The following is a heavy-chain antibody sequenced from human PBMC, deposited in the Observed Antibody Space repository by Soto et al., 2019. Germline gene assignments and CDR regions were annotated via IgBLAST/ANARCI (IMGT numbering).Heavy chain of an antibody. CDR3: ARAPQLEPSIPYYYYYYMDV. Sequence: SETLSLTCTVSGGSISSYYWSWIRQPPGKGLEWIGYIYYSGSTNYNPSLKSRVTISVDTSKNQYSLKLSSVTAADTAVYYCARAPQLEPSIPYYYYYYMDVWGKGTTVTVSS. CDR2: IYYSGST. V-gene: IGHV4-59*01. D-gene: IGHD1-1*01. J-gene: IGHJ6*03. CDR1: GGSISSYY.